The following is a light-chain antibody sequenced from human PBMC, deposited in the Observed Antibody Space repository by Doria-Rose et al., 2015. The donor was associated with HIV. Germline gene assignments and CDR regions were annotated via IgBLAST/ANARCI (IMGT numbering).Light chain of an antibody. CDR2: DGS. CDR3: HQYGTSWT. V-gene: IGKV3-20*01. J-gene: IGKJ1*01. CDR1: QSFSSTY. Sequence: TQSPGTLSLSPGERATLSCRASQSFSSTYLAWYQQKPGQARSLLIYDGSTRATVIPDRFSASGSGTDFTLTINRLEPEDFALYYCHQYGTSWTFGQGTKVEI.